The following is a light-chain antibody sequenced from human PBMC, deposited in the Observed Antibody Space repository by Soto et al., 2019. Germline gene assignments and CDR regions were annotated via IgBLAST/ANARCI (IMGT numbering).Light chain of an antibody. Sequence: EIVLTQSPGTLSLSPGEGASLSCRASQSVNSGYLAWYQQKPGQAPRLLIYGASSRATGIPDRFSGGGSGTDFTLTISRLEPEDFAVYYCQQFGSSSWTFVQGTKVEIK. J-gene: IGKJ1*01. CDR2: GAS. CDR1: QSVNSGY. CDR3: QQFGSSSWT. V-gene: IGKV3-20*01.